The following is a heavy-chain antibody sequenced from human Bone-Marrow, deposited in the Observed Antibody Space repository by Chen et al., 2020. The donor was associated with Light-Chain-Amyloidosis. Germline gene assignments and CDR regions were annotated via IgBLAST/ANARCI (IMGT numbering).Heavy chain of an antibody. Sequence: EVQLVESGGGLVKPGGSLRLSCAASGFTFSAYAMNWVRQAPGMGLEWVSSISSGSTYICYTTSVKGRFTISRDNAKNSLFLQMNSLRGEDTAVYYCASGLYGDYADFWGQGTLVTVSS. CDR1: GFTFSAYA. CDR3: ASGLYGDYADF. V-gene: IGHV3-21*02. D-gene: IGHD4-17*01. CDR2: ISSGSTYI. J-gene: IGHJ4*02.